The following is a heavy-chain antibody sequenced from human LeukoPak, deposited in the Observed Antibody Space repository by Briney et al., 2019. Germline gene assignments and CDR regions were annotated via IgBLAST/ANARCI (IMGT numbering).Heavy chain of an antibody. CDR2: INPNSGGT. CDR3: ARDRSGGYRSSSWYGGINWFDP. J-gene: IGHJ5*02. Sequence: GASVKVSCKASGYTFTGYYMHWVRQAPGQGLEWMGWINPNSGGTNYAQKFQGRVTMTRDTSISTAYMELSRLRSDDTAVYYCARDRSGGYRSSSWYGGINWFDPWGQGTLVTVSS. CDR1: GYTFTGYY. V-gene: IGHV1-2*02. D-gene: IGHD6-13*01.